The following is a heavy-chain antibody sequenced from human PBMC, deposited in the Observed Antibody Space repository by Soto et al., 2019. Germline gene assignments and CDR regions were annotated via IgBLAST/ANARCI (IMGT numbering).Heavy chain of an antibody. Sequence: SVKVSCKASGGTLSSYTISWVRQAPGQGLEWMGRIIPILGIANYAQKFQGRVTITADKSTSTAYMELSSLRSEDTAVYYCGRDMEGSGTSDNWFDPWGQGTLVTVSS. CDR3: GRDMEGSGTSDNWFDP. CDR2: IIPILGIA. V-gene: IGHV1-69*04. D-gene: IGHD3-10*01. J-gene: IGHJ5*02. CDR1: GGTLSSYT.